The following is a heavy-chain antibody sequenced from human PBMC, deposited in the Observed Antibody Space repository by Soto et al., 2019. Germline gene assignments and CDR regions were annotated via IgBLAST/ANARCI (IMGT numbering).Heavy chain of an antibody. CDR1: GFIFSSYW. J-gene: IGHJ4*02. CDR3: VGGSGWVMDY. Sequence: GGALRLSCAASGFIFSSYWMTWVRHAPGKGLEWVANVKQDGSEQHYVDSVKGRFTISRDNVKNSLFLQMNSLRAEDTAVYYCVGGSGWVMDYWGQGTLVTVSS. V-gene: IGHV3-7*03. D-gene: IGHD6-19*01. CDR2: VKQDGSEQ.